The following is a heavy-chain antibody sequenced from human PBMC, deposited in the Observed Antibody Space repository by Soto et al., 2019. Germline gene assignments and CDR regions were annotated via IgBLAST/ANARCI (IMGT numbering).Heavy chain of an antibody. J-gene: IGHJ4*02. CDR3: TRQTDAVQWLVVPTDYNFDY. V-gene: IGHV3-73*02. CDR2: IRSKTNSYAT. Sequence: EGQLVESGGGLVQPGGSLKLSCAASGFTFGGSAMHWDRQASGKGLEWVGHIRSKTNSYATAYAESVKGRFTISRDDSMNTAYLQMNSLKTEDTAVYFCTRQTDAVQWLVVPTDYNFDYWGQGTLVTVSS. CDR1: GFTFGGSA. D-gene: IGHD6-19*01.